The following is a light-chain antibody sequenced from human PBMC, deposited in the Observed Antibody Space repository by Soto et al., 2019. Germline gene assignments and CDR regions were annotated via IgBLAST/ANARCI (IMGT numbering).Light chain of an antibody. V-gene: IGKV1-5*01. CDR1: QTIGTR. Sequence: DIQMTQSPSIVSASVGDRVTITCRASQTIGTRLAWYQRKPGKVLKFLIYDASTLESGVPSRFSGSGSGTEFTLTISSLQPDDLATYYCQQYHSLYTFGQGTNLEIK. CDR2: DAS. J-gene: IGKJ2*01. CDR3: QQYHSLYT.